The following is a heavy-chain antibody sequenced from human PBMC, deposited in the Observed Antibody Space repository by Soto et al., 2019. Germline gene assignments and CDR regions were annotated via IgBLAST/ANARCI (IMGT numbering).Heavy chain of an antibody. V-gene: IGHV3-7*01. J-gene: IGHJ5*02. CDR1: GFTFSSYW. Sequence: GGSLRLSCAASGFTFSSYWMSWVRQAPGKGLEWVANIKQDGSEKYYVDSVKGRFTISRDNAKNSLYLQMNSLRAEDTAVYYCARMRFLEWLFSGWFDPWGQGTLVTVS. CDR2: IKQDGSEK. CDR3: ARMRFLEWLFSGWFDP. D-gene: IGHD3-3*01.